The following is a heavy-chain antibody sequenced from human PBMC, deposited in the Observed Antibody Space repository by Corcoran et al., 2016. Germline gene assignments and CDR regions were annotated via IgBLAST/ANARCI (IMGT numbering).Heavy chain of an antibody. J-gene: IGHJ4*02. V-gene: IGHV4-39*07. Sequence: QLQLQESGPGLVKPSETLSLTCTVSGGSISSSSYYWGWIRQPPGKGLEWIGSIYYSGSTYYNPSLKSRVTISVDTSKNQFSLKLSSVTAADTAVYYWASGYDFPFHNSSAGTPRNFDYWGQGTLVTVSS. CDR2: IYYSGST. CDR3: ASGYDFPFHNSSAGTPRNFDY. CDR1: GGSISSSSYY. D-gene: IGHD3-3*01.